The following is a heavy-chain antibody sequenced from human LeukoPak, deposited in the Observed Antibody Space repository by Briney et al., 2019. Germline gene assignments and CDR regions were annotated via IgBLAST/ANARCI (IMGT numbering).Heavy chain of an antibody. CDR2: FYYSGNTY. V-gene: IGHV4-39*07. CDR1: GGSISSTSHY. J-gene: IGHJ6*03. Sequence: SETLSLTCTVSGGSISSTSHYWGWIRQPPGKGLEWIGSFYYSGNTYYYNPSLKSRVTISVDTSKNQHSLKVNSVTAADTAVYYCATIVVVVAATPGDYVDVWGKGTTVTVSS. D-gene: IGHD2-15*01. CDR3: ATIVVVVAATPGDYVDV.